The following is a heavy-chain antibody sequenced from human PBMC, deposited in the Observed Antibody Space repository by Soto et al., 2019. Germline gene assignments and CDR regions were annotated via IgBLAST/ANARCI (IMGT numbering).Heavy chain of an antibody. CDR3: ARKGGSGHYYYYYGMDV. CDR2: ISAYNGNT. J-gene: IGHJ6*02. Sequence: ASVKVSCKASGYTFTSYGISWVRQAPGQGLEWMGWISAYNGNTNYAQKPQGRVTMTTDTSTSTAYMELRSLRSDDTAVYYCARKGGSGHYYYYYGMDVWGQGTTVTVSS. D-gene: IGHD3-10*01. V-gene: IGHV1-18*01. CDR1: GYTFTSYG.